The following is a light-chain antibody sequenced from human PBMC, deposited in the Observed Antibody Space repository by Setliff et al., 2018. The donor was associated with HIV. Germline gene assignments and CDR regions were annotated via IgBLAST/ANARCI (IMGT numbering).Light chain of an antibody. J-gene: IGLJ1*01. CDR2: EVS. Sequence: QSALAQPASVSGSPGQSITISCTGTSSDVGAYNYVSWYQKDPGKAPKLMIYEVSNRPSGVSDRFSGSKSGNTASLTISGLQAEDEADYYCSSYTGSSTLYVFGTGTKVT. V-gene: IGLV2-14*01. CDR3: SSYTGSSTLYV. CDR1: SSDVGAYNY.